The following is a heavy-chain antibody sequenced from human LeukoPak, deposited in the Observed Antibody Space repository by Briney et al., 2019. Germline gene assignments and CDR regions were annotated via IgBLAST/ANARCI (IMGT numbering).Heavy chain of an antibody. CDR1: VFTFSSYD. J-gene: IGHJ3*02. CDR3: AREASDAFDI. Sequence: GRSLRLSCAASVFTFSSYDMHWVRQAPGKGLEWVALIWYDGSNKNYADSVKGRFTISRDNSKNTLFLQMNSLRAEDTAVYYCAREASDAFDIWGPGTMVTVSS. V-gene: IGHV3-33*01. CDR2: IWYDGSNK.